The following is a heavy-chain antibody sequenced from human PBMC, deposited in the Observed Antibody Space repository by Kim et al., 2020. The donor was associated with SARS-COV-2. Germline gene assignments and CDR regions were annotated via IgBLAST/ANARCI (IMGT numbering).Heavy chain of an antibody. D-gene: IGHD4-17*01. CDR3: ARDVGPRVDYGGNSAYAFDI. CDR2: ISSSSSYT. V-gene: IGHV3-11*06. CDR1: GFTFSDYY. J-gene: IGHJ3*02. Sequence: GGSLRLSCAASGFTFSDYYMSWIRQAPGKGLEWVSYISSSSSYTNYADSVKGRFTISRDNAKNSLYLQMNSLSAEDTAVYYCARDVGPRVDYGGNSAYAFDIWGQGTMVTVSS.